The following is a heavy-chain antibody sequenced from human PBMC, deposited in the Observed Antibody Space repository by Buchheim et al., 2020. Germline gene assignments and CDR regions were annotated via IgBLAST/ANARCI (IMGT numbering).Heavy chain of an antibody. V-gene: IGHV3-23*01. CDR1: GFTFSSYA. J-gene: IGHJ1*01. CDR3: AKGGDTAMVWKYFQH. Sequence: EVQLLESGGGLVQPGGSLRLSCAASGFTFSSYAMSWVRQAPGKGLEWVAAISCGGGSTYYADSVKGRFTISRDTSKNTLYLQMHSMSAEETAVYYCAKGGDTAMVWKYFQHWGRGTL. CDR2: ISCGGGST. D-gene: IGHD5-18*01.